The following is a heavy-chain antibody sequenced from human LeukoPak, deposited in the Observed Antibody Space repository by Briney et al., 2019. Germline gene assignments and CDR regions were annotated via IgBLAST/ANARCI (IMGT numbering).Heavy chain of an antibody. CDR3: AREAAVAGTDFDY. CDR2: IYHSGST. V-gene: IGHV4-30-2*01. Sequence: SQTLSLTCTVSGGSISSGGYYWSWIRQPPGKGLEWIGYIYHSGSTYYNPSLKSRVTISVDRSKNQFSLKLSSVTAADTAVYYCAREAAVAGTDFDYWGQGTLVTVSS. J-gene: IGHJ4*02. D-gene: IGHD6-19*01. CDR1: GGSISSGGYY.